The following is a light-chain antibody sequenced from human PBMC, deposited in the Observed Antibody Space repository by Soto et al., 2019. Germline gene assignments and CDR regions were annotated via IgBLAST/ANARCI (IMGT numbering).Light chain of an antibody. CDR1: STDFVSYNR. CDR3: SLYTSENAYV. V-gene: IGLV2-18*01. Sequence: LTQPPSVSGSPGQSVTISCTGTSTDFVSYNRVSWYQQPPGTAPKLMIYEVSKRPSGVPDRFSGSKSGNTASLTISGLQAADEADYYCSLYTSENAYVFGTGTKV. CDR2: EVS. J-gene: IGLJ1*01.